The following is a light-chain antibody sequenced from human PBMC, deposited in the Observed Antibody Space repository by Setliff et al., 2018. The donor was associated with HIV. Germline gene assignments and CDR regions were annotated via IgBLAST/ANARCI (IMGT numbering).Light chain of an antibody. J-gene: IGLJ1*01. V-gene: IGLV2-11*01. CDR2: DVT. CDR3: CSYAGSYTYV. Sequence: ALTQPRSMSGSPGQSVTISCTGTSSDVGGYTYVSWYQQHPGKAPKLMIYDVTKRPSGVPDRFSGSKSGNTASLTISGLQAEDEADYYCCSYAGSYTYVFATGTKVTVL. CDR1: SSDVGGYTY.